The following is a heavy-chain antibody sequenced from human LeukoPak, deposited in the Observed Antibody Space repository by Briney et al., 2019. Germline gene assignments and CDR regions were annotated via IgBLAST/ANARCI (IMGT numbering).Heavy chain of an antibody. CDR2: VNRDGSET. V-gene: IGHV3-7*03. Sequence: GGSLRLSCAASGFTLSNHWMTWVRQVPGRGPEWVANVNRDGSETYYLDSVKGRFTISKDNAKNSLYLQMNSLRAEDAALYHCARNNGMDVWGQGTTVIVSS. CDR3: ARNNGMDV. J-gene: IGHJ6*02. CDR1: GFTLSNHW.